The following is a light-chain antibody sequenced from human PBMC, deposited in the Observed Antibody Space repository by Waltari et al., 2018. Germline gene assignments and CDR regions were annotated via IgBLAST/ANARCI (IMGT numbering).Light chain of an antibody. J-gene: IGLJ2*01. Sequence: QSALTQPASASGSPGQSVTLSCTGTSSDVGGYNFVSWYQQHPGKAPKLMIYDVSNRPSGVSNRFSGSKSGNTASLTISGLQAEDEADYYCSSYTSTDVVFGGGTKLTVL. V-gene: IGLV2-14*01. CDR3: SSYTSTDVV. CDR1: SSDVGGYNF. CDR2: DVS.